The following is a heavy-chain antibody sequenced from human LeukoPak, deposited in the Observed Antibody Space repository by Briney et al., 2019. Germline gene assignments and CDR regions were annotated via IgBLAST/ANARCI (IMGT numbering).Heavy chain of an antibody. D-gene: IGHD4-17*01. CDR2: ISSSSSYI. Sequence: GGSLRLSCAASGFTFSSYSMNWVRQAPGKGLEWVSSISSSSSYIYYADSVKGRFTISRDNAKNSLYLQMNSLRAEDTAVYYCARETGPGDYFPDYWGQGTLVTVSS. CDR1: GFTFSSYS. J-gene: IGHJ4*02. V-gene: IGHV3-21*01. CDR3: ARETGPGDYFPDY.